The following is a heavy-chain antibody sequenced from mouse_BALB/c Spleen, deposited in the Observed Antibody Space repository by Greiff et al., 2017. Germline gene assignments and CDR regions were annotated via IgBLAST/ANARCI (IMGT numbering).Heavy chain of an antibody. D-gene: IGHD2-14*01. CDR3: ARKDRSHYAMDY. J-gene: IGHJ4*01. V-gene: IGHV2-2*02. CDR1: GFSLTSYG. CDR2: IWSGGST. Sequence: VQGVESGPGLVQPSQSLSITCTVSGFSLTSYGVHWVRQSPGKGLEWLGVIWSGGSTDYNAAFISRLSISKDNSKSQVFFKMNSLQANDTAIYYCARKDRSHYAMDYWGQGTSVTVSS.